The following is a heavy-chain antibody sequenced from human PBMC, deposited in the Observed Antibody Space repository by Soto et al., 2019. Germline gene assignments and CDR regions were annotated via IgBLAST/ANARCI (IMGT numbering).Heavy chain of an antibody. V-gene: IGHV1-3*01. Sequence: ASVKVSCKASGYTFTPYGMHWVRQAPGQRLEWMGWINAGNGNTKYSQKFQGRVTITRDTSASTAYMELSSLRSEDTAVYYCARDGAVAGDSNFDYWGQGTLVTVSS. D-gene: IGHD6-19*01. CDR1: GYTFTPYG. CDR2: INAGNGNT. CDR3: ARDGAVAGDSNFDY. J-gene: IGHJ4*02.